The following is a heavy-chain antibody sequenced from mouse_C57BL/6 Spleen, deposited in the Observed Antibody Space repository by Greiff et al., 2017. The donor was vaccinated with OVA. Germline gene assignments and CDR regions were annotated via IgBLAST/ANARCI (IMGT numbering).Heavy chain of an antibody. Sequence: QVHVKQSGAELVKPGASVKLSCKASGYTFTSYWMHWVKQRPGRGLEWIGRIDPNSGGTKYNEKFKSKATLTVDKPSSTAYMQLSSLTSEDSAVYYCARDYYDYDEGYAMDYWGQGTSVTVSS. J-gene: IGHJ4*01. CDR2: IDPNSGGT. CDR1: GYTFTSYW. V-gene: IGHV1-72*01. CDR3: ARDYYDYDEGYAMDY. D-gene: IGHD2-4*01.